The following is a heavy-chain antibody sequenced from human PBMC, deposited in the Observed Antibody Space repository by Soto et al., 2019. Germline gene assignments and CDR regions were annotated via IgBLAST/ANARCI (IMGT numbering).Heavy chain of an antibody. V-gene: IGHV1-69*06. CDR3: ATEPGLTGNVGKYFDY. J-gene: IGHJ4*02. D-gene: IGHD1-1*01. Sequence: QVQLVQSGAEVKKPGSSVMVSCKASGDTSRPFSFSWVRQAPGLGLEWVGGVVPAFGKTNYAQRFQGRVTITADRSTNTVSLEVRSLRAEDSAVYYCATEPGLTGNVGKYFDYWGQGTLITVSS. CDR1: GDTSRPFS. CDR2: VVPAFGKT.